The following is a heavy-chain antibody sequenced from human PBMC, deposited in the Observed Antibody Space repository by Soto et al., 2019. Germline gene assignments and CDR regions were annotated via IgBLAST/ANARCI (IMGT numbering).Heavy chain of an antibody. V-gene: IGHV3-23*01. CDR3: AKAKGSFDHTGPDQ. Sequence: EVQLLESGGGLIQPGGSLRLSCATFGFSVSNYAMSWVRQAPGKGLEWVSGFGVDYVTYYADSVRGRFTISRDNSKNTLYLQMNSMRAEDTALYYCAKAKGSFDHTGPDQWGQGTLVTVSS. CDR2: FGVDYVT. J-gene: IGHJ4*02. D-gene: IGHD2-8*02. CDR1: GFSVSNYA.